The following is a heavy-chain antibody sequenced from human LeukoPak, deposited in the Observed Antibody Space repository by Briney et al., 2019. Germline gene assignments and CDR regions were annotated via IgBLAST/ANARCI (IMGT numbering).Heavy chain of an antibody. J-gene: IGHJ4*02. CDR3: ARERPDSRNLDS. D-gene: IGHD1-14*01. Sequence: PGGSLRLSCAASGFTFSSYGMSWVRQAPGKGLEWVSVIYSGGSTYYADSVKGRFTISRDNSKNTLYLQMNDLRVEDTAVYYCARERPDSRNLDSWGRGALVTVSS. CDR2: IYSGGST. V-gene: IGHV3-66*01. CDR1: GFTFSSYG.